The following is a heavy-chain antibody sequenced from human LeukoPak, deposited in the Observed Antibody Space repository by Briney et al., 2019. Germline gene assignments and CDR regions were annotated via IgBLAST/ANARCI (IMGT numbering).Heavy chain of an antibody. CDR2: ISYNGSDK. V-gene: IGHV3-30*04. CDR1: GFTFSSYA. Sequence: PGGSLRLSCAASGFTFSSYAMHWVRQAPGKGLEWVAAISYNGSDKYYADSVKGRSTISRDNSKNTVYLQMNSLRADDTAVYYCAKDREVPALDYWGQGTLVTVSS. D-gene: IGHD1-1*01. J-gene: IGHJ4*02. CDR3: AKDREVPALDY.